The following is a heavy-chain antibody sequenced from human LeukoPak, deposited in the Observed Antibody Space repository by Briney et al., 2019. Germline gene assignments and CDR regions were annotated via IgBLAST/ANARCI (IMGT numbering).Heavy chain of an antibody. D-gene: IGHD6-19*01. V-gene: IGHV4-61*02. J-gene: IGHJ4*02. CDR2: IYTSGST. CDR3: AGSQWLVPYLAY. Sequence: SETLSLTCTVSGGSISSGSYYWSWIRQPAEKTLEWIGRIYTSGSTNYNPSLKSRVTISVDTSKNQLSLKLSSVTAADTAVYYCAGSQWLVPYLAYWGQGTLVTVSS. CDR1: GGSISSGSYY.